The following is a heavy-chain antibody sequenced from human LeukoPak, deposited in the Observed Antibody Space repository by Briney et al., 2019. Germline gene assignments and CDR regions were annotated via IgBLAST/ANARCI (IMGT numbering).Heavy chain of an antibody. J-gene: IGHJ6*02. CDR3: ASHLPGMDV. V-gene: IGHV4-59*01. CDR1: GGSISSYY. CDR2: IYYSGST. Sequence: SETLSLTCTVSGGSISSYYWSWIRQPPGKGLEWIGYIYYSGSTNYNPSLKSRVTISVDTSKNQFSLKLSSVTAADTAVYYCASHLPGMDVWGQGTTVTVSS.